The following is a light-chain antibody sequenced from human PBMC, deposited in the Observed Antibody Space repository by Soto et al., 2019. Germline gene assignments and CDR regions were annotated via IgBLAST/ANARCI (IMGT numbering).Light chain of an antibody. CDR1: QNIYINS. CDR2: GGS. V-gene: IGKV3-20*01. Sequence: EIVLTQSPDTLSLSPGERATLSCRASQNIYINSLAWYQQRPGQAPRLLIYGGSTRATAVPDRFSGSGSGTDFALTISRLEPVDSATYYCQQYTDFQYTFGQGTKVEI. J-gene: IGKJ2*01. CDR3: QQYTDFQYT.